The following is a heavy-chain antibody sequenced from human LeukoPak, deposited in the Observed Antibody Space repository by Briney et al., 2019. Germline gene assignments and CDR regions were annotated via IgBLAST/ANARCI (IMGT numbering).Heavy chain of an antibody. CDR2: IYSGGST. J-gene: IGHJ4*02. Sequence: SGGSLRLSCAASGFTVSNNYISWARRAPGKGREWVSVIYSGGSTKYAASVKARFTISRDNSKNTVYLQMNSLSADDTAVYYCARATLDNWSQPTLVTVHS. V-gene: IGHV3-53*01. CDR3: ARATLDN. CDR1: GFTVSNNY.